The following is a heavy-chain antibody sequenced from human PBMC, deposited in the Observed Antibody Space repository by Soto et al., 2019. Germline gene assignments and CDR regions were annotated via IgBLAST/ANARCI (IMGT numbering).Heavy chain of an antibody. J-gene: IGHJ4*02. V-gene: IGHV3-33*01. Sequence: PGGSLRLSCAASGFTFSSYGMHWVRQAPGKGLEWVAVIWYDGSNKYYADSVKGRFTISRDNSKNTLYLQMNSLRAEDTAVYYCARGPLYSGYDCVKWGQGTLVTVSS. CDR2: IWYDGSNK. CDR1: GFTFSSYG. CDR3: ARGPLYSGYDCVK. D-gene: IGHD5-12*01.